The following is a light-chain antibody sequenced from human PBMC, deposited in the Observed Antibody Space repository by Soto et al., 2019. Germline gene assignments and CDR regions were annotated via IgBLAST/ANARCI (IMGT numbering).Light chain of an antibody. CDR2: GAS. CDR1: QTVSRS. CDR3: QQYNDWPPDLT. Sequence: ETLMTQSPATLSVSPGEGVTLSCRASQTVSRSLAWYQQKPGQPPRLLIYGASTRATGIPARFSGSGSGTEFTLTISSLQSEDFAVYYCQQYNDWPPDLTFGPGTRVDIK. J-gene: IGKJ3*01. V-gene: IGKV3-15*01.